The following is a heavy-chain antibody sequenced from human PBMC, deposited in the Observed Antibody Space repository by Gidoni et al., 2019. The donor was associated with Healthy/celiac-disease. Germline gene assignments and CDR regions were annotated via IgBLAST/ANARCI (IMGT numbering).Heavy chain of an antibody. CDR2: ST. V-gene: IGHV4-59*01. Sequence: STNYNPSLKSRVTISVDTSKNQFSLKLSSVTAADTAVYYCARIGDEFYFDYWGQGTLVTVSS. CDR3: ARIGDEFYFDY. J-gene: IGHJ4*02.